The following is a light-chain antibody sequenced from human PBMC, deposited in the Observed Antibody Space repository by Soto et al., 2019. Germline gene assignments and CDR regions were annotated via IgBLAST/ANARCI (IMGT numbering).Light chain of an antibody. J-gene: IGKJ1*01. CDR1: QRISGY. V-gene: IGKV3-20*01. CDR3: QQYGGSPWT. CDR2: GAS. Sequence: IVLTQSPGTMSMTPGERATLSCRASQRISGYLAWYQQKPGQAPRLLIYGASSRATGIPDRFSGSGSGTDFTLTISRLEPEDFAVVYCQQYGGSPWTFGQGTKVDIK.